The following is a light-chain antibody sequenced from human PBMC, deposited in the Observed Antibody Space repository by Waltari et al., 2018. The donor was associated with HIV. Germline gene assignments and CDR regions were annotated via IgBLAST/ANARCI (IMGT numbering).Light chain of an antibody. V-gene: IGKV1D-12*01. CDR2: ATV. J-gene: IGKJ2*01. CDR3: QQSRSFPFT. CDR1: QDIHTW. Sequence: DIQMTQSPSSVSASVGHRVPITCRASQDIHTWLAWYQQKPGRAPKLLIYATVNLESEVPSRFSGSGSGTDFTLTVSNLQPEDFATYYCQQSRSFPFTFGQGTKLEIK.